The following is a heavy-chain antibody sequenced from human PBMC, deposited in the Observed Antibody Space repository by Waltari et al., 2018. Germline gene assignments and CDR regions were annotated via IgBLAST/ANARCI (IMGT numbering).Heavy chain of an antibody. CDR3: ARSTYCSSTSCYAAGY. CDR1: GGSISSYY. V-gene: IGHV4-4*07. Sequence: QVQLQESGPGLVKPSETLSLTCTVSGGSISSYYWSLIRQPAGKGLEWIGRIYTSGSTNYNPSLKSRVTMSVDTSKNQFSLKLSSVTAADTAVYYCARSTYCSSTSCYAAGYWGQGTLVTVSS. J-gene: IGHJ4*02. D-gene: IGHD2-2*01. CDR2: IYTSGST.